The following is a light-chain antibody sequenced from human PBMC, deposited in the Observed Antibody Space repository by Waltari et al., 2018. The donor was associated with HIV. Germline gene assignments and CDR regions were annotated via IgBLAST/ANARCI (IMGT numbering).Light chain of an antibody. Sequence: DIVLTQSPGTLSLSPGDRATLPCRASPSVSSSDLAWYQKKPGQAARLVICDASSRAAGIPDRFGGGGSGTDVTRTISRLEPADYAVYYGQQYGSSPRYTVGQGTKLGIK. CDR1: PSVSSSD. CDR3: QQYGSSPRYT. CDR2: DAS. V-gene: IGKV3-20*01. J-gene: IGKJ2*01.